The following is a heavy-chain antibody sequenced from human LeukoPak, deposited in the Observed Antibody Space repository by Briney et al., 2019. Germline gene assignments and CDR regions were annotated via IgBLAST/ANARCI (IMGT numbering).Heavy chain of an antibody. CDR1: GYLISSGYF. CDR2: IYYSGST. V-gene: IGHV4-61*01. Sequence: PSETLSLTCTVSGYLISSGYFWGWIRQPPGKGLEWIGYIYYSGSTNYNPSPKSRVTISVDTSKNQFSLKLSSVTAADTAVYYCARDDGDYVLGVGAFDIWGQGTMVTVSS. CDR3: ARDDGDYVLGVGAFDI. J-gene: IGHJ3*02. D-gene: IGHD4-17*01.